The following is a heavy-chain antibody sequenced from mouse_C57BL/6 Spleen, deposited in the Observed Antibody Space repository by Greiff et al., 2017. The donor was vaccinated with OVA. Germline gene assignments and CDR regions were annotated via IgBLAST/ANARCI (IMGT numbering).Heavy chain of an antibody. CDR1: GYAFSSSW. CDR3: ARGGGTGAMDY. V-gene: IGHV1-82*01. J-gene: IGHJ4*01. D-gene: IGHD3-3*01. CDR2: IYPGDGDT. Sequence: VQLQESGPELVKPGASVTISCKASGYAFSSSWMNWVKQRPGKGLEWIGRIYPGDGDTNYNGKFKGKATLTADKSSSTAYMQRSSLTSEDSAVYFCARGGGTGAMDYWGQGTSVTVSS.